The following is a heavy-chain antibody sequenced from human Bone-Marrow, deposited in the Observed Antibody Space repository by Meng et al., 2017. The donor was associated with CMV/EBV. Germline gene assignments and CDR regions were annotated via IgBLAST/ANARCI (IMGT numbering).Heavy chain of an antibody. CDR2: IYYSGST. D-gene: IGHD3-3*01. Sequence: SETLSLTCTVSGGSITSSDYYWGWIRQPPGKGLEWIGSIYYSGSTYYNPSLKSRVTISVDTSKNQFSLKLSSVTAADTAVYYCARGRRITIFGVVGGGHAMDVWGQGTTVTVSS. CDR1: GGSITSSDYY. V-gene: IGHV4-39*07. J-gene: IGHJ6*02. CDR3: ARGRRITIFGVVGGGHAMDV.